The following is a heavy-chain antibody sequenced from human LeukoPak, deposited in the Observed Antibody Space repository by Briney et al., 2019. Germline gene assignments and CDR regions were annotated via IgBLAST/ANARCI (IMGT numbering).Heavy chain of an antibody. V-gene: IGHV1-2*02. CDR2: INPNSGGT. D-gene: IGHD3-9*01. J-gene: IGHJ3*02. CDR3: ASINYYDILTGPANAFDI. Sequence: ASVKVSCKASGYTFTGYYMHWVRQAPGQGLEWMGWINPNSGGTNYARKFQGRVTMTRDTSISTAYMELSRLRSDDTAVYYCASINYYDILTGPANAFDIWGQGTMVTVSS. CDR1: GYTFTGYY.